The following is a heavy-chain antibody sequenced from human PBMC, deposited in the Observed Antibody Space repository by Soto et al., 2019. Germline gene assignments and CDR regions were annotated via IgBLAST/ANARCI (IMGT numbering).Heavy chain of an antibody. J-gene: IGHJ6*02. CDR1: GFTFSNYA. V-gene: IGHV3-23*01. Sequence: PGGSLRLSCAASGFTFSNYAMSWVRQAPGEGLEWVSSISGSGDNTYYADSVKGRLTISRDNAKNSLHLQMNSLRAEDTAVYYCARDRQARDGYYYYGMDVWGQGTTVTVSS. CDR3: ARDRQARDGYYYYGMDV. CDR2: ISGSGDNT.